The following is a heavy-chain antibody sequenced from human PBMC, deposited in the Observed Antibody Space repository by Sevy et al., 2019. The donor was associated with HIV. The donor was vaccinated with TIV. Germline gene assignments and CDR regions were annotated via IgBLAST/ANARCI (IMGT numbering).Heavy chain of an antibody. Sequence: GGSLRLSCAASGFTFSSYSMNWVRQAPGKGLEWVSSISSSSSYIYYADSVKGRLTISRENAKNSLYLQMNSLRAADTAVYYCARDRGYCSGGSCYSLFSNNYGMDVWGQGTTVTVSS. J-gene: IGHJ6*02. D-gene: IGHD2-15*01. V-gene: IGHV3-21*01. CDR2: ISSSSSYI. CDR1: GFTFSSYS. CDR3: ARDRGYCSGGSCYSLFSNNYGMDV.